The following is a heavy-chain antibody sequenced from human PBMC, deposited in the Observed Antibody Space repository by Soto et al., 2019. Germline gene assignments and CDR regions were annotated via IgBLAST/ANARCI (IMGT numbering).Heavy chain of an antibody. J-gene: IGHJ6*02. CDR2: NYYSGIT. CDR3: ARGSSIAGLYYGMDV. Sequence: QVQLQESGPGLVKPSQTLSLTCTVSGGSISSGGYYWTWIRQHPGKGLEWIGYNYYSGITYYNPTLKSRVTXPXXXSXDQFSLKLSSVTAADTAVYYCARGSSIAGLYYGMDVWGQGTTVTVSS. D-gene: IGHD6-6*01. CDR1: GGSISSGGYY. V-gene: IGHV4-31*03.